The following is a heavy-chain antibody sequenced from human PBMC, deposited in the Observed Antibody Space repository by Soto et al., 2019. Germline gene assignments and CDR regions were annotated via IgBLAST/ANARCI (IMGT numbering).Heavy chain of an antibody. CDR1: GFTFTDYY. D-gene: IGHD1-1*01. Sequence: QVQLVESGGGLVTPGGSLRLSCAASGFTFTDYYMSWIRQAPGRGLEWVSYIGGSGTPIYYAASVKGRFTISRDNAKNSLHLQMEGLRAEDTAVYYCARDRGAQTTGSTGVDYWGQGALVNVSS. J-gene: IGHJ4*02. CDR3: ARDRGAQTTGSTGVDY. CDR2: IGGSGTPI. V-gene: IGHV3-11*01.